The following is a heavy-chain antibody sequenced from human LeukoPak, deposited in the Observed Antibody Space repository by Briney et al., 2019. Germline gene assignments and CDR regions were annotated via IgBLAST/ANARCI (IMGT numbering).Heavy chain of an antibody. Sequence: SQTLSLTCAISGDSVSSSSAAWNWIRQSPSRGLEWLGRTYYRSKWFHDYAVSVKSRITINPDTSKNQFSLQLNSVTPEDTAVYYCAREESDYDFKPYDYYGMDVWGQGTTVTVSS. CDR2: TYYRSKWFH. D-gene: IGHD5-12*01. V-gene: IGHV6-1*01. J-gene: IGHJ6*02. CDR1: GDSVSSSSAA. CDR3: AREESDYDFKPYDYYGMDV.